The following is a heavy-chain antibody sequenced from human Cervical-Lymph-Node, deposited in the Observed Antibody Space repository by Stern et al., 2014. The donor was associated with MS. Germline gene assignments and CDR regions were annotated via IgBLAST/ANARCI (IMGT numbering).Heavy chain of an antibody. Sequence: EVQLVESGGGLVQPGRSLRLSCAASGFTFDDYAMHWVRQAPGKGLEWVSGISWNSGSIGYADSVKGRFTISRDNAKNSLYLQMNSLRAEDTALYYCAKEFHPRYYYGSGDFDYWGQGTLVTVSS. CDR2: ISWNSGSI. CDR1: GFTFDDYA. V-gene: IGHV3-9*01. CDR3: AKEFHPRYYYGSGDFDY. J-gene: IGHJ4*02. D-gene: IGHD3-10*01.